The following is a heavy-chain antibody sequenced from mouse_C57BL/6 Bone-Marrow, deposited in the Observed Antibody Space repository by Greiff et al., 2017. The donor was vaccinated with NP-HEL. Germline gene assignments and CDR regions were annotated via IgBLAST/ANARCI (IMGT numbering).Heavy chain of an antibody. D-gene: IGHD3-1*01. CDR2: ISYSGST. Sequence: VQLQQSGPGMVKPSQSLSLTCTVTGYSITSGYDWHWIRHFPGNKLEWMGYISYSGSTNYNPSLKSRISITHDTSKNHFFLKLNSVTTEDTATYYCARAGGGYGDAMDYWGQGTSVTVSS. CDR1: GYSITSGYD. CDR3: ARAGGGYGDAMDY. V-gene: IGHV3-1*01. J-gene: IGHJ4*01.